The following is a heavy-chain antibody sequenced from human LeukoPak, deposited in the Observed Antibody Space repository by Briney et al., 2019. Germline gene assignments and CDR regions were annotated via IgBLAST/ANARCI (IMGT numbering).Heavy chain of an antibody. J-gene: IGHJ4*02. CDR1: GYTFTGYY. CDR2: INPNSGGT. D-gene: IGHD6-13*01. V-gene: IGHV1-2*02. Sequence: AAVKVSCTASGYTFTGYYMHWVRQRPGPGLERMGWINPNSGGTNNAQKFPGRVPMTRDTSICTAYMELSRLRSDDTAVYYCARLRSSSLFDYWGQGTLVTVSS. CDR3: ARLRSSSLFDY.